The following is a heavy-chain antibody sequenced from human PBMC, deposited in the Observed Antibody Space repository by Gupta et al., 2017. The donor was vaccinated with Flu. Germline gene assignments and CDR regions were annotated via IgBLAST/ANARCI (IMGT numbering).Heavy chain of an antibody. CDR1: GFIFTNNC. CDR2: IYPDDSDV. J-gene: IGHJ4*02. D-gene: IGHD1-7*01. CDR3: ARRTPAGTADY. V-gene: IGHV5-51*03. Sequence: EVQLVQSGAEVKKPGEPLKISCQASGFIFTNNCIAWVRQMPGKGLEWMGIIYPDDSDVKYSPSFQGQVTISADKSITTAYLQWSTLKASDTAMYYCARRTPAGTADYWGQGTLVTVSS.